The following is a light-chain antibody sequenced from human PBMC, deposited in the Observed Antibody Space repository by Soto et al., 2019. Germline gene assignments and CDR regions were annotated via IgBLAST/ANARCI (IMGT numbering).Light chain of an antibody. J-gene: IGKJ4*01. CDR2: AAS. CDR1: QSISSY. V-gene: IGKV1-39*01. CDR3: QQSYSTPLT. Sequence: DIQMTQSPSSLSASVGDRVTITCRASQSISSYLNWYQQKPGKAPKLLIYAASSLQSGVPSRFSGSRSGTAFTLTISSLPPEDFATYYCQQSYSTPLTFGGGTKVEIK.